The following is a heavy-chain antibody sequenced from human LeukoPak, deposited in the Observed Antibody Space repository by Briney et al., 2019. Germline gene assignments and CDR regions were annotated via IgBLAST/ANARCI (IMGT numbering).Heavy chain of an antibody. V-gene: IGHV4-34*01. CDR1: GGSFSGYY. CDR2: INHSGST. CDR3: ARASGLRYFDLSRKNRFDP. J-gene: IGHJ5*02. Sequence: SETLSLTCAVYGGSFSGYYWSWIRQPPGKGLEWIGEINHSGSTNYNPSLKSRVTISVDTSKNQFSLKLNSVTAADTAVYYCARASGLRYFDLSRKNRFDPWGQGTLVTVSS. D-gene: IGHD3-9*01.